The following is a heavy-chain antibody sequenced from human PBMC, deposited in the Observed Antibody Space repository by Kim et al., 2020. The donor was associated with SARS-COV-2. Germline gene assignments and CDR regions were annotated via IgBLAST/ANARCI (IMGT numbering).Heavy chain of an antibody. D-gene: IGHD2-2*02. V-gene: IGHV5-51*01. Sequence: GESLKISCKGSGYSFTSYWIGWVRQMPGKGLEWMGIIYPGDSDTRYSPSFQGQVTISADKSISTAYLQWSSLKASDTAMYYCARGDIVVVPAAITAFDIWGQGTMVTVSS. CDR3: ARGDIVVVPAAITAFDI. CDR2: IYPGDSDT. J-gene: IGHJ3*02. CDR1: GYSFTSYW.